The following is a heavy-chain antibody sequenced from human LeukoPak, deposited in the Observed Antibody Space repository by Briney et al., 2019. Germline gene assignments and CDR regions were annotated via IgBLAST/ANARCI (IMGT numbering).Heavy chain of an antibody. CDR3: ARFSITLGGSNYQYGLDV. Sequence: SETLSLTCAISGGSISTTDWWTWVRQSPGKGLEWLGEIYHSGSANYNPSLRSRVTISVDKSKNQFSLRLSSVTAADTAIYYCARFSITLGGSNYQYGLDVWGRGTTVTVSS. V-gene: IGHV4-4*02. D-gene: IGHD6-19*01. J-gene: IGHJ6*02. CDR1: GGSISTTDW. CDR2: IYHSGSA.